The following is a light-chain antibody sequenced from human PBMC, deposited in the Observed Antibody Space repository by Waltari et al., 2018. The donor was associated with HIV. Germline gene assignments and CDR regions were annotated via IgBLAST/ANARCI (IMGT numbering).Light chain of an antibody. CDR1: HPNSGHTN. V-gene: IGLV1-44*01. J-gene: IGLJ3*02. CDR2: SNI. CDR3: SAWDASLGAWM. Sequence: QPVLSHPRSASLTPGPMHIVSFSARHPNSGHTNVSCYQQLPGTTPRLLMHSNIQRPSGVPDRFSGSRSGTSASLAISGLQSEDEADYYCSAWDASLGAWMFGGGTKLTVL.